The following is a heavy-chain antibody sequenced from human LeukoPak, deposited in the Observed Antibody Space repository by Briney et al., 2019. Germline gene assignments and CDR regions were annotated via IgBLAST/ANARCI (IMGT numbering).Heavy chain of an antibody. Sequence: GGSLRLSCVASGFTFSTYWMSRVRQAPGKGLEWVANIKQDGSEKYYVDSVKGRFTISRDNAKNSLLYLQMNSLRAEDTAVYYCARYDFLTGYYSHFDCWGQGTLVTVSS. J-gene: IGHJ4*02. CDR1: GFTFSTYW. V-gene: IGHV3-7*01. D-gene: IGHD3/OR15-3a*01. CDR3: ARYDFLTGYYSHFDC. CDR2: IKQDGSEK.